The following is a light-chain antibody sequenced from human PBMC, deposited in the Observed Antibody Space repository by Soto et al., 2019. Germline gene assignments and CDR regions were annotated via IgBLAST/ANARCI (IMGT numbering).Light chain of an antibody. CDR1: SSNIGAGND. Sequence: QSVLTQPPSVSGAPGQRVTISCTGSSSNIGAGNDVHWYQQLPGTAPKLLLYSNNNRPSGVSNRFSGSKSGTSASLAISGLQPEDEADYYCQSYDSSVTGSSVFGTGTKVTVL. J-gene: IGLJ1*01. CDR3: QSYDSSVTGSSV. CDR2: SNN. V-gene: IGLV1-40*01.